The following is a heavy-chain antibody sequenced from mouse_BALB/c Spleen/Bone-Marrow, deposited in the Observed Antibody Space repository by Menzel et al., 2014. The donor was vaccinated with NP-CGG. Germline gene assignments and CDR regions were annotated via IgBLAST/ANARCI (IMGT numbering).Heavy chain of an antibody. J-gene: IGHJ1*01. CDR2: INPSSGYT. Sequence: QVQLQQSGAELARPGASVKMSCKASGYTFTSYTMHWVKQRPGQGLEWIGYINPSSGYTNYNQKFKDKATLTADKSSSTAYMQLSSLTSEDSAVYYCSRETPYYGNTYWYFDVWGAGTTVTVSS. CDR1: GYTFTSYT. V-gene: IGHV1-4*01. D-gene: IGHD1-1*01. CDR3: SRETPYYGNTYWYFDV.